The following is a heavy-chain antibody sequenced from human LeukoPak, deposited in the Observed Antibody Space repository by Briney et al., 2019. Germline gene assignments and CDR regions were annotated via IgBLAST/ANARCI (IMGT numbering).Heavy chain of an antibody. CDR2: IKGDGIST. J-gene: IGHJ4*02. D-gene: IGHD3-3*01. Sequence: GGSLRLSCAASGFDFSSNWMHWVRHAPGQGLVWVSRIKGDGISTNYADSVRGRFTISRDIAKNTLYLQMNSLRAEDTGVYYCAKDHYWSIDYWGRGTLVTVSS. CDR3: AKDHYWSIDY. V-gene: IGHV3-74*01. CDR1: GFDFSSNW.